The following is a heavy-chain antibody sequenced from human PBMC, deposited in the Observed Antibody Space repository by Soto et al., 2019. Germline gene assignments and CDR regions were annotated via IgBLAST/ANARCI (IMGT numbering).Heavy chain of an antibody. D-gene: IGHD5-18*01. CDR2: ISGSGGST. J-gene: IGHJ3*02. CDR3: AKDTAMVTHAFDI. Sequence: GGSPRLSCAASGFTFSSYAMSWVRQAPGKGLEWVSAISGSGGSTYYADSVKGRFTISRDNSKNTLYLQMNSLRAEDTAVYYCAKDTAMVTHAFDIWGQGTMLTVSS. CDR1: GFTFSSYA. V-gene: IGHV3-23*01.